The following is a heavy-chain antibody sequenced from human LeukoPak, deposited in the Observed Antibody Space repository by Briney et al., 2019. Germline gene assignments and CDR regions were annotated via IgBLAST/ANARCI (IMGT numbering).Heavy chain of an antibody. D-gene: IGHD2-15*01. CDR1: GGTFSSYA. CDR2: IIPIFGTA. V-gene: IGHV1-69*05. Sequence: GASVKVSCKASGGTFSSYAISWVRQAPGQGIEWMGRIIPIFGTANYAQKFQGRVTITTDESTSTAYMELSSLRSEEPAVYYCARGACSGGSCRDYWGQGTLVTVSS. CDR3: ARGACSGGSCRDY. J-gene: IGHJ4*02.